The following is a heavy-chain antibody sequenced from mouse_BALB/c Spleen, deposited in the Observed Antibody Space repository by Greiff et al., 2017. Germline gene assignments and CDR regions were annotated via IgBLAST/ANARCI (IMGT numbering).Heavy chain of an antibody. CDR1: GFTFSDYG. V-gene: IGHV5-15*02. Sequence: EVKLVESGGGLVQPGGSRKLSCAASGFTFSDYGMAWVRQAPGKGPEWVAFISNLAYSIYYADTVTGRFTISRENAKNTLYLEMSSLRSEDTAMYYCARAADGYYLFAYWGQGTLVTVSA. J-gene: IGHJ3*01. CDR3: ARAADGYYLFAY. CDR2: ISNLAYSI. D-gene: IGHD2-3*01.